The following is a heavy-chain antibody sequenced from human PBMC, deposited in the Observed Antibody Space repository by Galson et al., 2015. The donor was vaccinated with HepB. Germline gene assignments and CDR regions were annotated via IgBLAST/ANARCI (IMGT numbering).Heavy chain of an antibody. J-gene: IGHJ3*01. CDR2: ISGNGGST. Sequence: SLRLSCAASGFTFSNYAMTWVRQAPGKGLEWVSAISGNGGSTYYADSVKGRFTVSRDNSKNTLYLQMNSLRAEDTALYYCAKWEVNYYGSGSDYNIVVFDVWGQGTMVTVSS. D-gene: IGHD3-10*01. CDR1: GFTFSNYA. V-gene: IGHV3-23*01. CDR3: AKWEVNYYGSGSDYNIVVFDV.